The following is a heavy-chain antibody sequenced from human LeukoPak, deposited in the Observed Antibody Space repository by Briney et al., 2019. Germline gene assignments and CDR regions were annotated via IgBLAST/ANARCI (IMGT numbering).Heavy chain of an antibody. J-gene: IGHJ4*02. V-gene: IGHV3-20*04. Sequence: PGGSLRLSCVGAGFNNADYGMSWARQAPGKGVEWVSGIDWSGEASEYADSVKGRFTISRDNAKNSLYLQMNTLRPEDTGLYYCARDLSATWYSLAYWGQGTLVTVSS. D-gene: IGHD2-15*01. CDR1: GFNNADYG. CDR3: ARDLSATWYSLAY. CDR2: IDWSGEAS.